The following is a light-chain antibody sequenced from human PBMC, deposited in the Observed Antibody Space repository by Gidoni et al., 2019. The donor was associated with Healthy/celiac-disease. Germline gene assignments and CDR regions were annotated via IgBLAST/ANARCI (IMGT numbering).Light chain of an antibody. V-gene: IGKV1-39*01. CDR3: QQSYSTPYT. CDR1: QSISSY. CDR2: AAS. J-gene: IGKJ2*01. Sequence: DIQITQSPSSLSASVGDRVTITCRASQSISSYLNWYQQKPGKAPKLLIYAASSLQSGVPSRFSGSGSGTDFTLTISSLQPEDFATYYCQQSYSTPYTFGQXTKLGIK.